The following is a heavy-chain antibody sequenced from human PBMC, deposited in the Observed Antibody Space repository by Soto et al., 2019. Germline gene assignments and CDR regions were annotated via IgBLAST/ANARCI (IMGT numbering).Heavy chain of an antibody. V-gene: IGHV4-34*01. CDR2: INHSGST. D-gene: IGHD3-3*01. CDR1: GGSFSGYY. CDR3: ARIYDFWSGYYTNYYGMDV. J-gene: IGHJ6*02. Sequence: PSETLSLTSAVYGGSFSGYYWSWIRQPPGKGLEWIGEINHSGSTNYNPSLKSRVTISVDTSKNQFSLKLSSVTAADTAVYYCARIYDFWSGYYTNYYGMDVWGQGTTVTVSS.